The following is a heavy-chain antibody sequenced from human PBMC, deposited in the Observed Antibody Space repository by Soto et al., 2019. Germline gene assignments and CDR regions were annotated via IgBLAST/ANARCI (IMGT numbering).Heavy chain of an antibody. V-gene: IGHV4-39*01. J-gene: IGHJ4*02. Sequence: SETLSLTCTVSGGSISSSNYYWGWIRQPPGKGLEWIGIIYYSGSTYYNPSLKSRVTISVDTSNNQFSLKLSSVTAADTAVYYCARHPFGYRSQDDYWGQGTLVTVSS. CDR2: IYYSGST. CDR1: GGSISSSNYY. CDR3: ARHPFGYRSQDDY. D-gene: IGHD6-13*01.